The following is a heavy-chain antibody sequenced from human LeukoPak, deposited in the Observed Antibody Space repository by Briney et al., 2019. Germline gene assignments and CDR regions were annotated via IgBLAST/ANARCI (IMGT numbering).Heavy chain of an antibody. Sequence: GGSLRLSCAASGFTFSSYGMHWVRQAPGKGLEWVAFIRDSANNKYYADSVKGRLTISRDNSKNTLYLQMDSLRDEDTAFYYCAKAYGGNSGAFDLWGQGTMVTVSS. D-gene: IGHD4-23*01. J-gene: IGHJ3*01. CDR1: GFTFSSYG. CDR2: IRDSANNK. V-gene: IGHV3-30*02. CDR3: AKAYGGNSGAFDL.